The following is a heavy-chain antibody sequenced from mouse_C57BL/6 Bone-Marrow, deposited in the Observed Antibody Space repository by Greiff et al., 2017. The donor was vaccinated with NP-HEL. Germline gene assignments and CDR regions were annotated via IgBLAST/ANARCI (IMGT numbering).Heavy chain of an antibody. D-gene: IGHD3-2*02. V-gene: IGHV1-22*01. Sequence: VQLKESGPELVKPGASVKMSCKASGYTFTDYNMHWVKQSHGKSLEWIGYINPNNGGTSYNQKFKGKATLTVNKSSSTAYMELRSLTSEDSAVYYCARQLRQRNYFDYWGQGTTLTVSS. CDR1: GYTFTDYN. CDR3: ARQLRQRNYFDY. CDR2: INPNNGGT. J-gene: IGHJ2*01.